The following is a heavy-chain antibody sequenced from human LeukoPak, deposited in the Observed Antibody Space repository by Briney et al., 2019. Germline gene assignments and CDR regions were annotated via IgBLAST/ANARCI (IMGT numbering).Heavy chain of an antibody. J-gene: IGHJ4*02. CDR1: GVSISSYY. D-gene: IGHD6-19*01. CDR2: IYYSGST. CDR3: VDGTYFDY. V-gene: IGHV4-59*01. Sequence: PSETLSLTCTVSGVSISSYYWSWIRQPPGKGLEWIGYIYYSGSTNYNPSLKSRVTISVDTSKNQFSLKLSSVTAADTAVYYCVDGTYFDYWGQGTLVTVSS.